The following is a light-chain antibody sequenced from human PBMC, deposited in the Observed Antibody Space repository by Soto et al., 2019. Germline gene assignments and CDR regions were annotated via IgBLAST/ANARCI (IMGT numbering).Light chain of an antibody. J-gene: IGKJ3*01. V-gene: IGKV1-27*01. CDR2: AAS. Sequence: DIPMTQSPSSLSASVGDRVTITCRASQGINNYVAWYQQKPGKPPKLLIYAASTLQSGVPSRFSGSGSGTDLTLTMNSLQPEDVATYSCQKYSSVPVFGPGTKVDIK. CDR1: QGINNY. CDR3: QKYSSVPV.